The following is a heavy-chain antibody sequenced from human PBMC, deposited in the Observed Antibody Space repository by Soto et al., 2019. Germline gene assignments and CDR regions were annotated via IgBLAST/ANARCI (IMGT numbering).Heavy chain of an antibody. Sequence: EVQLVESGGGLVTPGGSLRLSCAASGFTFSTYNMNWVRQAPGKGREWVSSISSSSSYIYYADSVKGRFTISRYSAKHPLYLQMRSLRDEDTAVYYCARAGIWGRYCSTNSCYKNFDYRGQGTLVTVSS. CDR3: ARAGIWGRYCSTNSCYKNFDY. J-gene: IGHJ4*02. CDR2: ISSSSSYI. D-gene: IGHD2-2*01. V-gene: IGHV3-21*01. CDR1: GFTFSTYN.